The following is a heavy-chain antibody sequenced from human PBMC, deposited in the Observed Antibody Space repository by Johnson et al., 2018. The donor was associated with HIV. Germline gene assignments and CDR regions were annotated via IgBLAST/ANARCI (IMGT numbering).Heavy chain of an antibody. V-gene: IGHV3-23*04. CDR1: GFTFSSYA. D-gene: IGHD6-19*01. CDR2: ISGSGGST. Sequence: VQLVESGGGLVQPGGSLRLSCAASGFTFSSYAMSWVRQAPGKGLEWVSAISGSGGSTYYADSVKGRFTISRDNSRNTVYLQMSNLRTEETAVYYCAKSSPPGLAPLGGWGQGTMVTVSS. CDR3: AKSSPPGLAPLGG. J-gene: IGHJ3*01.